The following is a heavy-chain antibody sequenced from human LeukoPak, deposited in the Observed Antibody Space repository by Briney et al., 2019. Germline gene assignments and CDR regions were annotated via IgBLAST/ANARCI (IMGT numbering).Heavy chain of an antibody. Sequence: GGSLRLSCAAPGFTFSGYDMHWVRQAPGKGLEWVSAIGSAGDTYYPGSVKGRFTISRENAKNSLYLQLNSLRDGDTAVYYCARAEYFDLWGRGTLVTVSS. J-gene: IGHJ2*01. CDR2: IGSAGDT. CDR3: ARAEYFDL. V-gene: IGHV3-13*04. CDR1: GFTFSGYD.